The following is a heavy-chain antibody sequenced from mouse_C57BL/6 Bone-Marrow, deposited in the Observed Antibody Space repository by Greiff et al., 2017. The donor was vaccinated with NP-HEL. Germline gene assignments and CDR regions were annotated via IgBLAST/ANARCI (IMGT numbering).Heavy chain of an antibody. CDR3: AKRGYDGYYDYAMDY. CDR1: GYTFTDYN. J-gene: IGHJ4*01. CDR2: INPNNGGT. Sequence: EVKLQQSGPELVKPGASVKMSCKASGYTFTDYNMHWVKQSHGKSLEWIGYINPNNGGTSYNQKFKGKATLTVNKSSSTAYMELRSLTSEDSAVYYCAKRGYDGYYDYAMDYWGQGTSVTVSS. D-gene: IGHD2-3*01. V-gene: IGHV1-22*01.